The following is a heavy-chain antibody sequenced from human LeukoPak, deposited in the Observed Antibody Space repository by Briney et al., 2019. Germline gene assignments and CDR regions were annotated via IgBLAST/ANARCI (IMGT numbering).Heavy chain of an antibody. CDR3: ARGTDSGSYY. Sequence: SETLSLTCAVYGGPFSGYYWSWIRQPPGKGLEWIGEINHSGSTNYNPSLKSRVTISVDTSKNQFSLKLSSVTAADTAVYYCARGTDSGSYYWGQGTLVTVSS. CDR2: INHSGST. D-gene: IGHD1-26*01. CDR1: GGPFSGYY. J-gene: IGHJ4*02. V-gene: IGHV4-34*01.